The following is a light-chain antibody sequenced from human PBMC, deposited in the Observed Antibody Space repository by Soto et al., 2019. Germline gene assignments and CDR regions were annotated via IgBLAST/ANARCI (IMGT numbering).Light chain of an antibody. Sequence: DIQMTQSPSSLSASVGDRVTITCRASHSISSYLNWYQQKPGKAPKLLIYAASNLQSGVPSRFSGGGSVTDFTLAIRTMQSEDFATYYCQQSYSTPPFTFGPGTKVDVK. CDR1: HSISSY. CDR3: QQSYSTPPFT. J-gene: IGKJ3*01. CDR2: AAS. V-gene: IGKV1-39*01.